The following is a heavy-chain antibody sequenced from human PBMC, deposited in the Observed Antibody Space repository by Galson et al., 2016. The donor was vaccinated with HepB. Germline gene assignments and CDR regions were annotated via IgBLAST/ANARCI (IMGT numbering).Heavy chain of an antibody. D-gene: IGHD3-10*01. J-gene: IGHJ4*02. V-gene: IGHV1-18*04. CDR3: ARDRLGRDG. CDR1: GYIFINYG. Sequence: QSGAEVTKPGASVKVSCKTSGYIFINYGISWVRQAPGQGLEWMGWISAPSGYTKYAQKFRGRVTLTTDTSTTTAYMELRSLRSDDTAVYYCARDRLGRDGWGQGTLVTVSS. CDR2: ISAPSGYT.